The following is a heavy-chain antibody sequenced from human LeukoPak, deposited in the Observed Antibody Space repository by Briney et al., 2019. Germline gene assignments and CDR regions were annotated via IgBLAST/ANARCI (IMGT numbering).Heavy chain of an antibody. J-gene: IGHJ4*02. D-gene: IGHD2-15*01. CDR2: ISSSSSYI. CDR3: ARVHRHIVVVVAAFDY. V-gene: IGHV3-21*01. Sequence: PGGSLRLSCAASGFTFSSYSMNWVRQAPGKGLEWVSSISSSSSYIYYADSVKGRLTISRDNAKNSLYLQMNSLRAEDTAVYYCARVHRHIVVVVAAFDYGGQGTLVTVSS. CDR1: GFTFSSYS.